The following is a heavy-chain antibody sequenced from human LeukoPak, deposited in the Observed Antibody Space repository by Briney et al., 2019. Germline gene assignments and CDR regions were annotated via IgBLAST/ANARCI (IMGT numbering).Heavy chain of an antibody. CDR3: ARDSGVYYDSSGYYLAGAFDI. CDR1: GFTFSSYW. CDR2: IKQDGSEK. V-gene: IGHV3-7*01. Sequence: GGSLRLSCAASGFTFSSYWMSWVRQAPGKGLEWVANIKQDGSEKYYVDSVKGRFTISRDNAKNSLYLRMNSLRAEDTAVYYCARDSGVYYDSSGYYLAGAFDIWGQGTMVTVSS. J-gene: IGHJ3*02. D-gene: IGHD3-22*01.